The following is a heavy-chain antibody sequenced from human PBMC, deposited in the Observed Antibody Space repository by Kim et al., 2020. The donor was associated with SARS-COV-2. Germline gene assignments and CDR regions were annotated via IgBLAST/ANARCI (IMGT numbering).Heavy chain of an antibody. V-gene: IGHV3-30*17. CDR3: ASTPSPDGSGEKDWYFD. CDR1: GFTFSNHA. D-gene: IGHD3-10*01. Sequence: GGSLRLSCLASGFTFSNHAMHWVRQSPGKGLEWVAVTSYDEINNFYADSVKGRFTISRDNSKSILYLQMDGLRGDDPALYYSASTPSPDGSGEKDWYFD. CDR2: TSYDEINN. J-gene: IGHJ4*01.